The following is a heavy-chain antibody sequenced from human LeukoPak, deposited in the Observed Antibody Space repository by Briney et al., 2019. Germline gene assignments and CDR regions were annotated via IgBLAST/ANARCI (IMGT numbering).Heavy chain of an antibody. J-gene: IGHJ4*02. CDR2: ITGSGGNT. CDR3: AKWGDYDVLTGYYVSDY. CDR1: GFTFSNYA. Sequence: GGSLRLSCAASGFTFSNYAMSWVRQAPGKGLEWVSAITGSGGNTYYADSVKGRFTISRDNPKNTVFLQMNSLRAEDTAVYYCAKWGDYDVLTGYYVSDYWGQGTLVTVSS. D-gene: IGHD3-9*01. V-gene: IGHV3-23*01.